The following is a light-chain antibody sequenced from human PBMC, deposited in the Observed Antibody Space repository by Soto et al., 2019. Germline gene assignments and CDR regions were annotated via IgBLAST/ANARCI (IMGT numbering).Light chain of an antibody. V-gene: IGKV2-28*01. CDR2: WAS. CDR1: QSLLHSNGYNY. CDR3: QHYYSTRWT. Sequence: DIVRTQSPLSLPVTPGEPASISCRSSQSLLHSNGYNYLDWYLQRPGQPPKLLIYWASTRASGVPDRFSGSGSGIDFTLTISSFQAEGVAVYYCQHYYSTRWTFGQGTKVDIK. J-gene: IGKJ1*01.